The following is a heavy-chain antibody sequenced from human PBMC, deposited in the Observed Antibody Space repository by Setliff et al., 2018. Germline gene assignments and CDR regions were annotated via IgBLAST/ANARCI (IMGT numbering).Heavy chain of an antibody. Sequence: GASVKVSCKASGYTFTSYYMHWVRQAPGQGLEWMGIINPSGGSTSYAQKFQGRVTMTRNTSISTAYMELSSLRSEDTAVYYCARGPSPYYDFWSGYYFHYYYYMDVWGKGTTVTVSS. J-gene: IGHJ6*03. CDR1: GYTFTSYY. V-gene: IGHV1-46*01. D-gene: IGHD3-3*01. CDR3: ARGPSPYYDFWSGYYFHYYYYMDV. CDR2: INPSGGST.